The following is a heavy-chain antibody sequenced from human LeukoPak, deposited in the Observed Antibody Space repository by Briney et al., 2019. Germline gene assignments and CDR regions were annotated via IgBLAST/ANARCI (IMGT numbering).Heavy chain of an antibody. J-gene: IGHJ4*02. Sequence: GGSLRLSCAASGFTFSNLWMSWVRQAPEKGLKWVANIKQDGSEKYYVDSVKGRFTISRDNAQNSLYLQMNSLRAEATAIYYCATSTAAAGTDWGQGTLVTVSS. D-gene: IGHD6-13*01. CDR3: ATSTAAAGTD. V-gene: IGHV3-7*03. CDR1: GFTFSNLW. CDR2: IKQDGSEK.